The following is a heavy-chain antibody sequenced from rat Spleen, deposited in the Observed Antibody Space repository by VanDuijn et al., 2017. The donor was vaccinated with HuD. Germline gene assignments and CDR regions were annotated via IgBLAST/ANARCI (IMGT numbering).Heavy chain of an antibody. D-gene: IGHD1-9*01. CDR1: GFTFSYYY. CDR3: VRHGYTRYYFDY. J-gene: IGHJ2*01. V-gene: IGHV5-25*01. Sequence: EVQLVESGGGLVQPGRSLKLSCAASGFTFSYYYMAWVRQAPKKGLEWVAYISSGGGGTYYPDSVQGRFTISRDNTKSTLYLQMDSLKSEDTASYYCVRHGYTRYYFDYWGQGVMVPVSS. CDR2: ISSGGGGT.